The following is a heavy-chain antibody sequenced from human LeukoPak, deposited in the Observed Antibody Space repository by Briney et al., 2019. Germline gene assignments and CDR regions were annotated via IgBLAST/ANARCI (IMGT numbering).Heavy chain of an antibody. CDR3: ATVRGAALDY. J-gene: IGHJ4*02. D-gene: IGHD3-10*01. V-gene: IGHV1-18*01. CDR1: GYTFTSYG. CDR2: ISAYNCNT. Sequence: EASVTVSCKASGYTFTSYGISWVRQAPGQRLEWMGWISAYNCNTNYAQKLQGRVTMTTNTSTGTDYIELRRLRSDDTAVYYCATVRGAALDYWGQGTLVTVSS.